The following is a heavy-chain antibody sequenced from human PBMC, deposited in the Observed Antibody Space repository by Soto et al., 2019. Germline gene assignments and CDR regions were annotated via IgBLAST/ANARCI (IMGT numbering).Heavy chain of an antibody. V-gene: IGHV3-7*03. CDR2: IKQDGSEK. J-gene: IGHJ4*02. D-gene: IGHD4-17*01. CDR3: ARDRDVRTTYYFDY. CDR1: GFTFSSYW. Sequence: PGGSLRLSCAASGFTFSSYWMSWVRQAPGKGLEWVANIKQDGSEKYYVDSVKGRFTISRDNAENSLYLQMNSLRAEDTAVYYCARDRDVRTTYYFDYWGQGTLVTVSS.